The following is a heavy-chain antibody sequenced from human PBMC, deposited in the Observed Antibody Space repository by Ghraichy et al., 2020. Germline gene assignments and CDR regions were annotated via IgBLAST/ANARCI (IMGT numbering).Heavy chain of an antibody. D-gene: IGHD3-3*01. J-gene: IGHJ4*02. CDR1: GFTFDDYA. V-gene: IGHV3-9*01. CDR3: AKEPFNGYDFWSGYYPSGIDY. CDR2: ISWNSGSI. Sequence: GGSLRLSCAASGFTFDDYAMHWVRQAPGKGLEWVSGISWNSGSIGYADSVKGRFTISRDNAKNSLYLQMNSLRAEDTALYYCAKEPFNGYDFWSGYYPSGIDYWGQGTLVTVSS.